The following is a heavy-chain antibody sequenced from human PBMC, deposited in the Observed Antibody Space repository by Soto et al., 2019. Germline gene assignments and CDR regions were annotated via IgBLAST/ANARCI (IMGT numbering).Heavy chain of an antibody. Sequence: EVQLLESGGGLVQPGGSLRLSRAASGFTFSSYAMSWVRQAPGKGLEWVSAISGSGGSTYYADSVKGRFTISRDNSKNTMYLQMHSLRAEDTAVYYCAKRQGWFGAFDYWGQGTLVTVSS. CDR3: AKRQGWFGAFDY. J-gene: IGHJ4*02. D-gene: IGHD3-10*01. CDR1: GFTFSSYA. CDR2: ISGSGGST. V-gene: IGHV3-23*01.